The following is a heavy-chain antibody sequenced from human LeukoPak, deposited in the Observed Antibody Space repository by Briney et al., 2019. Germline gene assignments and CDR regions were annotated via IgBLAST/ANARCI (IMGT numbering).Heavy chain of an antibody. D-gene: IGHD2-2*01. J-gene: IGHJ5*02. Sequence: SETLSLTCTVSGGSISSYYWSWIRQPPGKGLEWIGYIYYSGSTNYNPSLKSRVTISVDTSKNQFSLKLSSVTSADTAVYYSARGTLEPAATLDWLVPSGQGTMVTDSS. CDR1: GGSISSYY. CDR3: ARGTLEPAATLDWLVP. CDR2: IYYSGST. V-gene: IGHV4-59*01.